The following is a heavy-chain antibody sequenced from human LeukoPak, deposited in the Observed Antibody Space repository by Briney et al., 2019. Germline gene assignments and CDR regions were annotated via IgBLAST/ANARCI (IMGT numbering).Heavy chain of an antibody. V-gene: IGHV3-66*01. D-gene: IGHD6-13*01. J-gene: IGHJ5*02. CDR3: AKVHPSSIAAAGFDP. CDR2: IYSGGST. CDR1: GFTVSSNY. Sequence: GGSLRLSCAASGFTVSSNYMSWVRQAPGKGLEWVSVIYSGGSTYYAGSVKGRFTISRDNSKNTLYLQMNSLRAEDTAVYYCAKVHPSSIAAAGFDPWGQGTLVTVSS.